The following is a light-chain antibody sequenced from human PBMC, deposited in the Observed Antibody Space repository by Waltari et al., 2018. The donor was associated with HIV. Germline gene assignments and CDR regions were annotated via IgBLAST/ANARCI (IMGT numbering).Light chain of an antibody. V-gene: IGLV1-44*01. CDR2: SNN. J-gene: IGLJ3*02. CDR1: GSNIGSND. CDR3: AAWDDSLNGPM. Sequence: QSVLTQPPSASGTPGPRVTISCSGRGSNIGSNDVNWYQQLPGTAPKLLIYSNNQRPSGVPDRFSGSKSGTSASLAISGLQSEDDADYYCAAWDDSLNGPMFGGGTKLTVL.